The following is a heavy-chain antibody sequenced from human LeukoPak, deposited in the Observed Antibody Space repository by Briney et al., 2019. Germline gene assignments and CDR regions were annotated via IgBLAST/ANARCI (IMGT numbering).Heavy chain of an antibody. Sequence: ASVKVSCKASGYTFTGYYMHWVRQAPGQGLEWMGWINPNSGGTNYAQKFQGRVTMTRDTSVSTAYMELSRLRSDDTAVYYCARVPSGSYPLWFDPWGQGTLVTVSS. V-gene: IGHV1-2*02. J-gene: IGHJ5*02. CDR1: GYTFTGYY. D-gene: IGHD1-26*01. CDR3: ARVPSGSYPLWFDP. CDR2: INPNSGGT.